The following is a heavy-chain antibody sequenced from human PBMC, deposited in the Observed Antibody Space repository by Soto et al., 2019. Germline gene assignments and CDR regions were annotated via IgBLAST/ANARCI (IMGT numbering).Heavy chain of an antibody. CDR1: GFTFSSYA. CDR3: AKCSPRYSSGLKAYYFDY. V-gene: IGHV3-23*01. Sequence: EVQLLESGGGLVQPGGSLRLSCAASGFTFSSYAMSWVRQAPGKGLEWVSTISGSGGSTYYADSLKGRFTISRDNSKNTLYLQVNSLRAADTAVYYCAKCSPRYSSGLKAYYFDYWGQGTLVTVSS. D-gene: IGHD6-19*01. J-gene: IGHJ4*02. CDR2: ISGSGGST.